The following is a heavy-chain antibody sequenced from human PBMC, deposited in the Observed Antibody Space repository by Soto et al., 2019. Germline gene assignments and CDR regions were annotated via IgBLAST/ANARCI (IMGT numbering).Heavy chain of an antibody. J-gene: IGHJ6*02. CDR3: ARDQGGSRDYYYYGMDV. D-gene: IGHD3-16*01. V-gene: IGHV4-31*03. CDR2: IYYSGST. Sequence: SETLSLTCTVSGGSISSGGYYWGWIRQHPGKGLEWIGYIYYSGSTYYNPSLKSRVTISVDTSKNQFSLKLSSVTAADTAVYYCARDQGGSRDYYYYGMDVWGQGTTVTVSS. CDR1: GGSISSGGYY.